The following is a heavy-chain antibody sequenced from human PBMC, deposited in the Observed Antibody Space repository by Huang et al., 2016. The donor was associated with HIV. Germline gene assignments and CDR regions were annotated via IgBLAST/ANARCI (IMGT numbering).Heavy chain of an antibody. D-gene: IGHD3-22*01. CDR1: GFNFNNYD. J-gene: IGHJ4*02. Sequence: QVQLVQSGAEVKKPGASVKVSCKASGFNFNNYDFNWVRQASGQGLEGMGWMNPKSGNTGYAQKFQVRVTITRNTSITTAYMELRSLGSEDTAVYYCARARGFLYDSTGYYSRYYFDSWGQGTLVTISS. V-gene: IGHV1-8*03. CDR2: MNPKSGNT. CDR3: ARARGFLYDSTGYYSRYYFDS.